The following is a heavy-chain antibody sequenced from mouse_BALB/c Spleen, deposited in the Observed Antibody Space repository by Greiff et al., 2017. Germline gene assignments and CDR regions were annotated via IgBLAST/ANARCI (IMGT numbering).Heavy chain of an antibody. Sequence: EVKLVESGGGLVKPGGSLKLSCAASGFTFSSYAMSWVRQSPEKRLEWVAEISSGGSYTYYPDTVTGRFTISRDNAKNTLYLEMSSLRSEDTAMYYCARIPSITTATYWYFDVWGAGTTVTVSS. CDR3: ARIPSITTATYWYFDV. CDR2: ISSGGSYT. CDR1: GFTFSSYA. D-gene: IGHD1-2*01. J-gene: IGHJ1*01. V-gene: IGHV5-9-4*01.